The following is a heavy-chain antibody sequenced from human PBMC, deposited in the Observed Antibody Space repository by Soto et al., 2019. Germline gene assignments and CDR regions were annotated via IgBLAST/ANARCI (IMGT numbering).Heavy chain of an antibody. CDR1: GLTFNIYW. CDR2: INTDGSNT. J-gene: IGHJ5*02. V-gene: IGHV3-74*01. D-gene: IGHD2-15*01. Sequence: GGSLRLSCAASGLTFNIYWMHWVRHAPGKGLVWVSHINTDGSNTNYADSVKGRFTISRDNAKSTLFLQMNSLRDEDTAVYYCAREFCSGGNCYTYYFDPWGPGIPVTVSS. CDR3: AREFCSGGNCYTYYFDP.